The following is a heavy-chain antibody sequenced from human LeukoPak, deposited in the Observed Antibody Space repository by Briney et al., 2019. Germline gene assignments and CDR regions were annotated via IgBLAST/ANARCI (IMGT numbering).Heavy chain of an antibody. CDR1: GFTVSSNY. J-gene: IGHJ4*02. Sequence: GGSLRLSCAASGFTVSSNYMSWVRQAPGKGLEWVSVIYSGGSTYYADSVKGRFTISRDNSKNTLYLQMNSLRAEDTAVYYCAKDETYDSSGYPDYWGQGTLVTVS. V-gene: IGHV3-66*01. CDR2: IYSGGST. CDR3: AKDETYDSSGYPDY. D-gene: IGHD3-22*01.